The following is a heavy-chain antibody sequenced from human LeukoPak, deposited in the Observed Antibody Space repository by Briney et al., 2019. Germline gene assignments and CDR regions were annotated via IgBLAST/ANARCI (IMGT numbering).Heavy chain of an antibody. Sequence: ASVKVSCKASGYTFTRYDINWVRQATGQGLEWMGWMNPNSGNTGYAQKFQGRVTITRNTSISTAYMELSSLRSEDTAVYYCARATRVVPAAIKDYYYYMDVWGKGTTVTVSS. J-gene: IGHJ6*03. CDR3: ARATRVVPAAIKDYYYYMDV. D-gene: IGHD2-2*01. CDR1: GYTFTRYD. CDR2: MNPNSGNT. V-gene: IGHV1-8*03.